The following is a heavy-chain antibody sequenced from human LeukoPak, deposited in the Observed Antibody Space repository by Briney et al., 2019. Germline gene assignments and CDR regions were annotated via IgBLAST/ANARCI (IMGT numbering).Heavy chain of an antibody. D-gene: IGHD2/OR15-2a*01. CDR3: ARRNMRHNGLDY. V-gene: IGHV1-58*01. CDR1: GFTFTSSA. CDR2: IVVGSGNT. J-gene: IGHJ4*02. Sequence: SVKVSCKASGFTFTSSAVQWVRQARGQRLEWIGWIVVGSGNTNYAQKFQERVTITRDISTSTAYMELSSLRSEDTAVYYCARRNMRHNGLDYWGQGTLVTVSS.